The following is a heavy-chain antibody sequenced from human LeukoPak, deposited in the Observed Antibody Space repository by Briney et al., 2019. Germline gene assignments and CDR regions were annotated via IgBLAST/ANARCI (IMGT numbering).Heavy chain of an antibody. CDR2: IYYSGST. V-gene: IGHV4-59*01. CDR3: ARGHYGDYAGAFDI. J-gene: IGHJ3*02. Sequence: SETLSLTCTVSGGSISSYYWSWIRQPPGKGLGCIGYIYYSGSTNYNPSLKSRVTMSVDTSKNQFSLKLSSVTAADTAVYYCARGHYGDYAGAFDIWGQGTMVTVSS. D-gene: IGHD4-17*01. CDR1: GGSISSYY.